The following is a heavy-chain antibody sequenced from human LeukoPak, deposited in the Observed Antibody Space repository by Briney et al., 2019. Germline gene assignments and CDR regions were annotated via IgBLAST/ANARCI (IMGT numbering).Heavy chain of an antibody. CDR1: GGSISSYY. CDR3: ARDSPILWFGELVGVHFDY. Sequence: ETLSLTCTVSGGSISSYYWSWIRQPPGKGLEWISSISSSSSYIYYADSVKGRFTISRDNAKNSLYLQMNSLRAEDTAVYYCARDSPILWFGELVGVHFDYWGQGTLVTVSS. J-gene: IGHJ4*02. V-gene: IGHV3-21*01. D-gene: IGHD3-10*01. CDR2: ISSSSSYI.